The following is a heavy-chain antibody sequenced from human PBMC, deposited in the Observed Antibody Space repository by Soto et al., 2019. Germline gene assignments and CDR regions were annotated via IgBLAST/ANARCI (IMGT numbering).Heavy chain of an antibody. CDR1: GLSITDSEMG. Sequence: QVTLKESGPVLVKPTEPLTLRCTVSGLSITDSEMGVSWIRQPPGQPLEWLAHIDSSGEKSYRTFLKSRLAISKDTSKSQIVLTMTNMDPAATATYYCARRHLAVAVSPWFDPWGQGSPVTVSS. D-gene: IGHD6-19*01. CDR3: ARRHLAVAVSPWFDP. V-gene: IGHV2-26*01. J-gene: IGHJ5*02. CDR2: IDSSGEK.